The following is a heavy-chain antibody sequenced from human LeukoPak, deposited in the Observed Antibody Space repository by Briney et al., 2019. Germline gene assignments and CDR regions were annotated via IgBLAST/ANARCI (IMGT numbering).Heavy chain of an antibody. Sequence: GGSLRLSCAASGFTFSSYAMSWVRQAPGKGLEWVSAISGSGGSTYYADSVKGRFTISRDNSKNTLYLQMNSLRAEDTAVYYCAKDPTYYYDSSGYYYAHWGQGTLVTVSS. CDR2: ISGSGGST. CDR3: AKDPTYYYDSSGYYYAH. V-gene: IGHV3-23*01. J-gene: IGHJ4*02. D-gene: IGHD3-22*01. CDR1: GFTFSSYA.